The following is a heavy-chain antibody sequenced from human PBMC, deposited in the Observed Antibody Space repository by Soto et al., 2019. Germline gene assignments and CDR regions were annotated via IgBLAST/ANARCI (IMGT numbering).Heavy chain of an antibody. V-gene: IGHV3-21*01. J-gene: IGHJ4*02. Sequence: PGGSLRLSCAASGFTFSSYSMNWVRQAPGKGLEWVSSISSSSSYIYYADSVKGRFTISRDNAKNSLYLQMNSLRAEDTAVYYCASLPFIAAAGPSDYWGQGTLVTVSS. CDR3: ASLPFIAAAGPSDY. CDR2: ISSSSSYI. CDR1: GFTFSSYS. D-gene: IGHD6-13*01.